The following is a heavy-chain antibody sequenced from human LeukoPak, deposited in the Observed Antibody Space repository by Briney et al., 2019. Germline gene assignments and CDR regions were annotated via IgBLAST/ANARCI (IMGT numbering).Heavy chain of an antibody. CDR2: IYYSGST. CDR1: GGSISSISYY. D-gene: IGHD1-26*01. V-gene: IGHV4-39*07. J-gene: IGHJ3*02. CDR3: ARDGNGGLLNAVDI. Sequence: SETLSLTCTVSGGSISSISYYWGWIRQPPGKGLEWIGSIYYSGSTYYNPSLKSRVTISVHTSKNQFSLELSSVTAADTAVYYCARDGNGGLLNAVDIWGQGTMVTVSS.